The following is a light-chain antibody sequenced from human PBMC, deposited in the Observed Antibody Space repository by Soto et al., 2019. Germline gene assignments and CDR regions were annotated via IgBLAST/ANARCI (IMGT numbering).Light chain of an antibody. CDR2: YAS. CDR3: QQNYSPPWT. V-gene: IGKV1-39*01. CDR1: QSISTY. J-gene: IGKJ1*01. Sequence: DIQMTQSPSSLSASVGDRVTITCRASQSISTYLNWYQQKPEKAPEFLIYYASSLQSGVPSRFSGSGSGTDFTLTINSLQPEDFATYYCQQNYSPPWTFGQGTKVEIK.